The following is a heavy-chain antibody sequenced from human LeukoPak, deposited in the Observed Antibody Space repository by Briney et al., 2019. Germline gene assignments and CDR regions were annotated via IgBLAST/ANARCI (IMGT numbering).Heavy chain of an antibody. CDR1: GFSFGSYW. J-gene: IGHJ4*02. V-gene: IGHV3-7*01. CDR3: SLSLNY. Sequence: PGGSLRLSCAASGFSFGSYWMDWVRQASGKGLEWVANIKQDGSEKYYVDSVKGRFTISRDNAKNSLYLQINGVRAEDTAVYYCSLSLNYWGQGTLVTVSS. CDR2: IKQDGSEK.